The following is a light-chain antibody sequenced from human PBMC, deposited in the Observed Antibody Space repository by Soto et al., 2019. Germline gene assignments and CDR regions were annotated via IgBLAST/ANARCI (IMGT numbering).Light chain of an antibody. CDR2: DAS. V-gene: IGKV3-11*01. CDR1: QSINNY. CDR3: QQRSNWPPT. J-gene: IGKJ3*01. Sequence: EIVLTQSPVTLSLSPGERATLSCRASQSINNYLAWYQQKPGQAPRLLIYDASNRATGILARFSGSGSGTDFTLTISSLEPEDFVVYYCQQRSNWPPTFGPGTKVDVE.